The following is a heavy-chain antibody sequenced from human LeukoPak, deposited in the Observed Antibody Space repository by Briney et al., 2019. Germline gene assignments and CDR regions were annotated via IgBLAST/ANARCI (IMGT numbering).Heavy chain of an antibody. D-gene: IGHD3-10*01. CDR2: IYSSVT. J-gene: IGHJ4*02. V-gene: IGHV3-53*01. CDR1: GFTVSSNS. CDR3: AKDITMVRGVINSY. Sequence: PGGSLRLSCTVSGFTVSSNSMSWVRQAPGKGLEWVSFIYSSVTHYSDSVKGRFTISRDNSKNTLFLQMNSLRAEDTAVYYCAKDITMVRGVINSYWGQGTLVTVSS.